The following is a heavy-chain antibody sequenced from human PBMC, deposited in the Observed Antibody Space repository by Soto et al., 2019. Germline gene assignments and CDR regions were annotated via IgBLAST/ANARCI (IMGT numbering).Heavy chain of an antibody. J-gene: IGHJ6*02. Sequence: QVQLVQSGAEVKKPGASVKVSCKASGYTFTSYDINWVRQATGQGLEWMGWMNPNSGNTGYAQKFQGRVTMTRNTSICTAYMELSSLRSEDTAVYYCARAKRYYGSGSYYNSYYYGMDVWGQGTTVTVSS. CDR1: GYTFTSYD. CDR3: ARAKRYYGSGSYYNSYYYGMDV. CDR2: MNPNSGNT. D-gene: IGHD3-10*01. V-gene: IGHV1-8*01.